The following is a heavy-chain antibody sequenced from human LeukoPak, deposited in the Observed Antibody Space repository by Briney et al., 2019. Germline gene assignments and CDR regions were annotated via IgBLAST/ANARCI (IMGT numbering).Heavy chain of an antibody. D-gene: IGHD4-17*01. CDR1: GFTFSDYY. J-gene: IGHJ4*02. V-gene: IGHV3-11*06. Sequence: GWSLRLSCAASGFTFSDYYMSWIRQAPGKGLEWVSYISSSSSYTNYADSVKGRFTISRDNAKNSLYLQMNSLRAEDTAVYYCARGADYGDYFDYWGQGTLVTVSS. CDR2: ISSSSSYT. CDR3: ARGADYGDYFDY.